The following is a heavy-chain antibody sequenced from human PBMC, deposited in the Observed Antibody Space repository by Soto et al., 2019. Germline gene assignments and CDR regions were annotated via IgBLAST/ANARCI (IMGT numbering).Heavy chain of an antibody. V-gene: IGHV3-53*01. Sequence: PGGSLRLSCAASGFTVSSNYMSWVRQAPGKGLEWVSVIDSGGSTYYADSVKGRFTISRDNSKNTLYLQMNSLRAEDTAVYYCARDLSGTGTISGPYYYYYGMDVWGQGTTVTVSS. CDR2: IDSGGST. CDR3: ARDLSGTGTISGPYYYYYGMDV. CDR1: GFTVSSNY. J-gene: IGHJ6*02. D-gene: IGHD1-7*01.